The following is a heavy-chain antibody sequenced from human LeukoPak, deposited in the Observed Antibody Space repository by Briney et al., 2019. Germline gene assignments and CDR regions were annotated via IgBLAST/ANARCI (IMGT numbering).Heavy chain of an antibody. J-gene: IGHJ5*02. CDR1: GGSISSYY. CDR2: IYYSEST. D-gene: IGHD6-19*01. Sequence: SETLSLTCTVSGGSISSYYWSWVRQPPGEGLEWIGYIYYSESTNYNPSRKSRVTISVDTSKNQFSLKLSSVTAADTAVYYCARGGSGPWFDPWGQGTLVTVSS. V-gene: IGHV4-59*01. CDR3: ARGGSGPWFDP.